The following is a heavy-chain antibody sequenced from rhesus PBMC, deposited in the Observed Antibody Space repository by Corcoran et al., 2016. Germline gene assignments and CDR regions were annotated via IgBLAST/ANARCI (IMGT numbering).Heavy chain of an antibody. J-gene: IGHJ4*01. D-gene: IGHD6-25*01. V-gene: IGHV4-122*02. CDR1: GYSISGYY. CDR2: ITCSGGT. Sequence: QVQLQESGPGLVKPSETLSLTCAVSGYSISGYYWSWIRQAPGKGLEWIGYITCSGGTSYHPSLSSRVTISRDTSKHQFSLKLSSVTAADTAVYYCARAPNSGSWNYYFDYWGQGVLVTVSS. CDR3: ARAPNSGSWNYYFDY.